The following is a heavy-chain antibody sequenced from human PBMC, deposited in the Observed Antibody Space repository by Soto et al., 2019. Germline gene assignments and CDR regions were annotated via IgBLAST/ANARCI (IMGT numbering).Heavy chain of an antibody. J-gene: IGHJ3*01. D-gene: IGHD3-16*01. Sequence: QVQLQEAGPGLVKPSGTLSLTCAASSGSIFTTNWWSWVRKSPRRGLQWIGDIYHSGSPKYNPSLECRVIISIDKYKGRFSLNLTSVTAADTAVYYCARKPDVTPAKVGGGYVFDVWGQGKMVTVPS. V-gene: IGHV4-4*02. CDR2: IYHSGSP. CDR1: SGSIFTTNW. CDR3: ARKPDVTPAKVGGGYVFDV.